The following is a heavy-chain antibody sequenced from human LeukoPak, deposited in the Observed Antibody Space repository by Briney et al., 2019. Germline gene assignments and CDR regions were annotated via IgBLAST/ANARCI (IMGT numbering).Heavy chain of an antibody. CDR1: GFTFSSYE. J-gene: IGHJ4*02. CDR3: AREGYEGLYFDY. V-gene: IGHV3-48*03. Sequence: QPGGSLRLSCAASGFTFSSYEMNWVRQAPGKGLEWVSYISSSGTTIYYADSVKGRFTISRDNAKNSLYLQMNSLRAEDTAVYYCAREGYEGLYFDYWGQGTLVTVSS. CDR2: ISSSGTTI. D-gene: IGHD5-12*01.